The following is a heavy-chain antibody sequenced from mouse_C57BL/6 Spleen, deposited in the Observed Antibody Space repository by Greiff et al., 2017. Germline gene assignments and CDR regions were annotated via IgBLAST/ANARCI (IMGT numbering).Heavy chain of an antibody. CDR1: GFTFSDYG. D-gene: IGHD2-4*01. J-gene: IGHJ3*01. CDR3: ARHGDYDGFAY. Sequence: EVKLVKSGGGLVQPGGSLKLSCAASGFTFSDYGMAWVRQAPRKGPEWVAFISNLAYSIYYADTVTGRFTISRENAKNTLYLEMSSLRSEDTAMYYCARHGDYDGFAYWGQGTLVTVSA. V-gene: IGHV5-15*01. CDR2: ISNLAYSI.